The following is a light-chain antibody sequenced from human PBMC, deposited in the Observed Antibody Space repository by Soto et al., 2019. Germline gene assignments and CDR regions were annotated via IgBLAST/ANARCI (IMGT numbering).Light chain of an antibody. CDR3: AAWDDRLSAYV. Sequence: QSVLTQPPSASGTPGQRVTISCSGGTSNIGSNPVYWHQHLPGTATKLLVYRNNQRPSGVPDRFYDSKSGTSAFLAISGLRSEDEADYYCAAWDDRLSAYVFGTGTKVTV. CDR1: TSNIGSNP. J-gene: IGLJ1*01. CDR2: RNN. V-gene: IGLV1-47*01.